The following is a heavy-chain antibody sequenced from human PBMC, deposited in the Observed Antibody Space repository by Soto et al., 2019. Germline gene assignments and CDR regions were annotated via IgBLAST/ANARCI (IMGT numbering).Heavy chain of an antibody. J-gene: IGHJ6*02. CDR1: GITFSNYG. CDR3: AKLYSSGWPHRDCCGMDV. D-gene: IGHD6-19*01. Sequence: QVQLVESGGGVVQPGRSLRLSCADSGITFSNYGMHWVRQAPGKGLEWVALISYDGNNQDYADSVKGRFTISRDNSKNTLYLQMNSLRAEDTAVYYCAKLYSSGWPHRDCCGMDVWGQGTTVTVSS. V-gene: IGHV3-30*18. CDR2: ISYDGNNQ.